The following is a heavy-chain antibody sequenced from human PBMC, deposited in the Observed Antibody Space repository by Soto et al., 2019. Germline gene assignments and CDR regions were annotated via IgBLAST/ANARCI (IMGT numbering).Heavy chain of an antibody. CDR3: ARDGSGAAANPYFDY. V-gene: IGHV3-21*04. D-gene: IGHD2-2*01. J-gene: IGHJ4*02. Sequence: LRLSCAASGFTFSSYTMHWVRQAPGKGLEWVSSISTSSTYRYIADSVTGRFTISRDNAQNSLYLQMTSLGAEDMAVYYCARDGSGAAANPYFDYWGQGTLVTVSS. CDR2: ISTSSTYR. CDR1: GFTFSSYT.